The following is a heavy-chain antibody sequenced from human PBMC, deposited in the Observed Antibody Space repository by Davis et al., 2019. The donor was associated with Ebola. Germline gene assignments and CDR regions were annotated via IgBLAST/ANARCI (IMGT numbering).Heavy chain of an antibody. CDR1: GFTFSNYD. Sequence: GESLKISCAASGFTFSNYDMSWVRHVPGKGLEWVSTISASEGHTHYSDSVRGRFTISRDNSKNTLYLQMNSLRVEDTATYYCAIHGDAGFGGQGTLVTVS. J-gene: IGHJ4*02. D-gene: IGHD4-17*01. V-gene: IGHV3-23*01. CDR3: AIHGDAGF. CDR2: ISASEGHT.